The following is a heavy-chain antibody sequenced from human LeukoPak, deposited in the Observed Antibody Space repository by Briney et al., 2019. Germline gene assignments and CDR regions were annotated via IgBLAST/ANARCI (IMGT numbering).Heavy chain of an antibody. V-gene: IGHV3-33*06. D-gene: IGHD4-11*01. Sequence: GRSLRLSCAPPGFTFSHYGMHWVRQAPGKGLEWVAVIWNDGSNKYYGDSVKGRFTISRDNSQNTLYLQMNSLRVEDTAVYYCAKDAQRGFDYSNSLESWGQGTLVTVSS. CDR1: GFTFSHYG. CDR3: AKDAQRGFDYSNSLES. J-gene: IGHJ5*01. CDR2: IWNDGSNK.